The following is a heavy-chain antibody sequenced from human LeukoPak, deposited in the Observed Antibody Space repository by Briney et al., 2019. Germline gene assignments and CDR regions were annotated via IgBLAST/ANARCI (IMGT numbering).Heavy chain of an antibody. V-gene: IGHV3-33*01. J-gene: IGHJ4*02. CDR2: IWYDGSNK. D-gene: IGHD5-18*01. CDR1: GFTFSSYG. CDR3: ARDGDTAMVREFDY. Sequence: GGSLRLSCAASGFTFSSYGMPWVRQAPGKGLEWVAVIWYDGSNKYYADSVKGRFTISRDNSKNTLYLQMNSLRAEDTAVYYCARDGDTAMVREFDYWGQGTLVTVSS.